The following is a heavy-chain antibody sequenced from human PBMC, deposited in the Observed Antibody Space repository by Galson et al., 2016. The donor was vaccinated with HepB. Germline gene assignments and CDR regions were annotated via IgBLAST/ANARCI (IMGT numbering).Heavy chain of an antibody. Sequence: SETLSLTCTVSGGSISSGDDHWSWIRQAPGKGLEWIGHIHNTGNTNYHPSLDSRVTISIDTSRNKFFLTLSSVTAADTAVYFCARDGGVVYEFGMDVWGQGTTVIVSS. D-gene: IGHD5/OR15-5a*01. CDR2: IHNTGNT. V-gene: IGHV4-61*08. CDR3: ARDGGVVYEFGMDV. CDR1: GGSISSGDDH. J-gene: IGHJ6*02.